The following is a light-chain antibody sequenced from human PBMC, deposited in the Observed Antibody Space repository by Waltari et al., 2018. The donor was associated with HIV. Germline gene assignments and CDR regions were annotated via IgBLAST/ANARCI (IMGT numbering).Light chain of an antibody. J-gene: IGLJ2*01. V-gene: IGLV3-1*01. CDR3: QVWDDEFLK. Sequence: ELSQPDSVSVSIGQRVSISCSGAAARDGSPCWYQNKAGQSPQLIINERNRRPSGVPDRFSASMSGDTTTLFISGTQSVDEADYFCQVWDDEFLKFGGGTRLTVL. CDR1: AARDGS. CDR2: ERN.